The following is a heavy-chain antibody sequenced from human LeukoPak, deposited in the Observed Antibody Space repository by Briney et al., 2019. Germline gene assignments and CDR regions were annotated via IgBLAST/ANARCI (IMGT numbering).Heavy chain of an antibody. V-gene: IGHV4-34*01. CDR2: INHSGST. Sequence: PSETLSLTCAVYGGSFSGYYWSWIRQPPGKGLEWIGEINHSGSTNYNPSLKSRVTISVGTSKNQFSLKLSSVAAADTAVYYCARVLTYYGSTRYHPWGQGTLVTVSS. CDR1: GGSFSGYY. CDR3: ARVLTYYGSTRYHP. J-gene: IGHJ5*02. D-gene: IGHD3-10*01.